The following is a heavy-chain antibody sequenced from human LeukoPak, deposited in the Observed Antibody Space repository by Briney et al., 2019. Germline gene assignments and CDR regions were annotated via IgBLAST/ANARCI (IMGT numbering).Heavy chain of an antibody. J-gene: IGHJ1*01. D-gene: IGHD3-10*01. CDR1: GGSISSYY. Sequence: SETLSLTCTVSGGSISSYYWSWIRQPPGKGLEYIGYIYYSGSTNYNPSLKSRVTISVDTSKNQFSLKLSSVAAADTAVYYCARHVSGEYFQHWGQGTLVTVSS. V-gene: IGHV4-59*08. CDR2: IYYSGST. CDR3: ARHVSGEYFQH.